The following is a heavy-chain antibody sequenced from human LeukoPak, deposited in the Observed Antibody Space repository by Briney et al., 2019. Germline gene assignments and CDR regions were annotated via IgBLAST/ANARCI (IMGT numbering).Heavy chain of an antibody. V-gene: IGHV3-74*01. CDR1: GFTFSSYA. CDR3: ARGGAAMTYY. CDR2: INSDGSST. J-gene: IGHJ4*02. Sequence: PGGSLRLSCAASGFTFSSYAMSWVRQAPGKGLEWVSRINSDGSSTSYADSMKGRFTISRDNAKSTLYLQMNSLRVEDTALYYCARGGAAMTYYSGQGSLVTVSS. D-gene: IGHD5-18*01.